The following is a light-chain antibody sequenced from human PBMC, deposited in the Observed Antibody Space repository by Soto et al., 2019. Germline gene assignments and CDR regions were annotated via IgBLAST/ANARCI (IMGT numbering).Light chain of an antibody. CDR3: QQYHNWPVT. CDR1: HSVSSN. CDR2: GAS. V-gene: IGKV3-15*01. Sequence: EIGMTQSPATLSVSPGERATLSCRASHSVSSNLAWYQQKPGQAPRLLIYGASTGATGIPPRFSGSGSGTDFTLTVNSLQSEDIAVYYCQQYHNWPVTFGGGTKVDIK. J-gene: IGKJ4*01.